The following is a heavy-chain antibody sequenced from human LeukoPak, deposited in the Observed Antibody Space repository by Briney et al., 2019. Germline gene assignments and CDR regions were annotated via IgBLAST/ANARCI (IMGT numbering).Heavy chain of an antibody. CDR3: ARGRADDSYNWKYGAFDY. Sequence: SVKVSCKASGGTFSSYAISWVRQAPGQGLEWMGGIIPIFGTANYAQKFQGRVTITADESTSTAYMELSSLRSEDTAVYYCARGRADDSYNWKYGAFDYWGQGTLVTVFS. D-gene: IGHD1-7*01. CDR1: GGTFSSYA. V-gene: IGHV1-69*13. J-gene: IGHJ4*02. CDR2: IIPIFGTA.